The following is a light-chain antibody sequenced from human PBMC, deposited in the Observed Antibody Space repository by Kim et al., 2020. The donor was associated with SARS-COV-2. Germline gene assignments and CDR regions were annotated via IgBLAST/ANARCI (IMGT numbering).Light chain of an antibody. Sequence: GQSLTISRTGTSSDVGGYNYVTWYQQHPGKAPKLMIFDVSKRPSGVSNRFSGSKSGNTASLTISGLQAEDEADYYCSSHTSSNTLVFGGGTQLTVL. CDR1: SSDVGGYNY. CDR2: DVS. CDR3: SSHTSSNTLV. V-gene: IGLV2-14*03. J-gene: IGLJ2*01.